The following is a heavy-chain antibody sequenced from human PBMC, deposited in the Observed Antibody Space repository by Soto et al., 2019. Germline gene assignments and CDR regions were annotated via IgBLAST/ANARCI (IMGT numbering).Heavy chain of an antibody. CDR1: GFTFSSYA. Sequence: PGGSLRLSCAASGFTFSSYAMSWVRQAPGKGLEWVSAISGSGGSTYYADSVKGRFTISRDNSKNTLYLQMNSLRAEDTAVYYCAKDLRHSSSWTHYYYGMDVWGQGTTVTVSS. CDR2: ISGSGGST. V-gene: IGHV3-23*01. CDR3: AKDLRHSSSWTHYYYGMDV. D-gene: IGHD6-13*01. J-gene: IGHJ6*02.